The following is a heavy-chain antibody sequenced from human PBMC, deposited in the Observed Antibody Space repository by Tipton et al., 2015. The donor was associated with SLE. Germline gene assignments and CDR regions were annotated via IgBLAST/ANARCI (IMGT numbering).Heavy chain of an antibody. Sequence: SLRLSCTVSGGSISSGSYYWSWIRQPAGKGLEWIGYIYTSGSTNYNPSLKSRVTISVDTSKNQFSLKLSSVTAADTAVYYCARDEWYGSYYYGMDVWGQGTTVTVSS. CDR2: IYTSGST. V-gene: IGHV4-61*09. CDR1: GGSISSGSYY. D-gene: IGHD3-3*01. J-gene: IGHJ6*02. CDR3: ARDEWYGSYYYGMDV.